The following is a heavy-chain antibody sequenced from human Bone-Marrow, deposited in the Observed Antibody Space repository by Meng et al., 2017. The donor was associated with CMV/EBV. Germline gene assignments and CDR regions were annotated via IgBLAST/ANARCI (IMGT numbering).Heavy chain of an antibody. J-gene: IGHJ4*02. CDR2: IYYSGST. Sequence: SETLSLTCTVSGYSISSGYYWGWIRQPPGKGLEWIGSIYYSGSTYYNPSLKSRVTISVDTSKNQFSLKLSSVTAADTAVYYCAREHPVTEQIDYWGQGTLVTVSS. CDR1: GYSISSGYY. V-gene: IGHV4-38-2*02. CDR3: AREHPVTEQIDY. D-gene: IGHD4-17*01.